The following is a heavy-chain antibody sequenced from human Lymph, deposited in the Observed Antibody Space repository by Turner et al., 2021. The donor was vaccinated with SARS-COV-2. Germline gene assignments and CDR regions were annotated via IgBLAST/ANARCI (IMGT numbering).Heavy chain of an antibody. J-gene: IGHJ6*02. CDR1: GFTFSSYA. V-gene: IGHV3-30-3*01. D-gene: IGHD2-15*01. CDR2: ISDDGSNK. Sequence: QFRLVESGAGVFQPVTSLRPSCASSGFTFSSYAMPWVRQAQGKGLEGVVIISDDGSNKDYADSVKGRFTISRDNSKNTLYLQMNSLRAEDTAVYYCARSNGGSYYYGMDVWGQGTTVTVSS. CDR3: ARSNGGSYYYGMDV.